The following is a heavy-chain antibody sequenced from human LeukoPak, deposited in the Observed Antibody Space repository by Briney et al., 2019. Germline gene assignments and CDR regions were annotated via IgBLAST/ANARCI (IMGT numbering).Heavy chain of an antibody. J-gene: IGHJ4*02. D-gene: IGHD1-26*01. CDR1: GGSFSGYY. CDR3: ARVSVGY. CDR2: INHSGST. Sequence: SETLSLTCAVYGGSFSGYYWSWIRQPPGKGLEWIGEINHSGSTNYNPSLKSRVTISIDTTKNQFALKLSSVTAADTAVYYCARVSVGYWGQGTLVTVSS. V-gene: IGHV4-34*01.